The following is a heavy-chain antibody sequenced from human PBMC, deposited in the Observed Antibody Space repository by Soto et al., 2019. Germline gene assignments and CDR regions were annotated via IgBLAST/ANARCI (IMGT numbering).Heavy chain of an antibody. J-gene: IGHJ5*02. Sequence: QVQLVESGGGVVQPGRSLRLSCAASGFTFSSYGMHWVRQAPGKGLEWVAVISYDGSNKYYADSVKGRFTISRDNSKNTLYLQMNSLRADDTAVYYCAKGLAFMVRGGYNWFDPWGQGTLVTVSS. D-gene: IGHD3-10*01. CDR1: GFTFSSYG. CDR3: AKGLAFMVRGGYNWFDP. CDR2: ISYDGSNK. V-gene: IGHV3-30*18.